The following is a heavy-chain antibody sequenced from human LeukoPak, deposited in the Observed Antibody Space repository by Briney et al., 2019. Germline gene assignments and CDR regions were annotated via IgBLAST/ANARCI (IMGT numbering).Heavy chain of an antibody. CDR1: GGSVSSGSYY. Sequence: PSETLSLTCTVSGGSVSSGSYYWSWIRQPPGKGLEWIGYIYYSGSTNCNPSLKSRVTISVDTSKNQFSLKLSSVTAADTAVYYCARAYSSSSSPPFNFDYWGQGTLVTVSS. V-gene: IGHV4-61*01. CDR3: ARAYSSSSSPPFNFDY. J-gene: IGHJ4*02. CDR2: IYYSGST. D-gene: IGHD6-6*01.